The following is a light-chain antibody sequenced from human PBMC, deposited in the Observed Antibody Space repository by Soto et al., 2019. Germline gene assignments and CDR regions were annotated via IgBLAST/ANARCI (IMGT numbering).Light chain of an antibody. V-gene: IGLV2-14*03. CDR1: GGDIGGYKF. J-gene: IGLJ1*01. Sequence: PGLAHPGSGTESRGQSITIYYKKTGGDIGGYKFVSWYQQHSGKAPKLIIYDVTSRPSGISDRFSGSKSGNSASLTISGLQAEDEADYFCSSYTNSGTFYVFGAGTKVTVL. CDR2: DVT. CDR3: SSYTNSGTFYV.